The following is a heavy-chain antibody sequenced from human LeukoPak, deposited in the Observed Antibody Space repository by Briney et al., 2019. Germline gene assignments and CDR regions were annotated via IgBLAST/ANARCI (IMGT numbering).Heavy chain of an antibody. D-gene: IGHD6-19*01. CDR1: GGSISSYY. CDR2: IYTSGST. J-gene: IGHJ6*02. V-gene: IGHV4-4*07. CDR3: ARDGPLNPVAGSYYYYGMDV. Sequence: PSETLSLTCTVSGGSISSYYWSWIRQPAGKGLEWIGRIYTSGSTNYNPSLKSRVTMSVDTSKNQFSLKLSSVTAADTAAYYCARDGPLNPVAGSYYYYGMDVWGQGTTVTVSS.